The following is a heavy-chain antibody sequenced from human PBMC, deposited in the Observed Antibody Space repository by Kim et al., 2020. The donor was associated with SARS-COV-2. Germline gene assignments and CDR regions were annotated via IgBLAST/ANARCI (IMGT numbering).Heavy chain of an antibody. D-gene: IGHD3-10*01. CDR3: AAAYYYGSGALDP. CDR2: MSGSGGST. CDR1: GFTFSSYA. V-gene: IGHV3-23*01. J-gene: IGHJ5*02. Sequence: GGSLRLSCAASGFTFSSYAMTWVRRAPGKGLEWVSSMSGSGGSTYHADSGKGRFTISRDNSKNTLYLQMNSQRVEDTAAYFCAAAYYYGSGALDPWGQGTLFTVSA.